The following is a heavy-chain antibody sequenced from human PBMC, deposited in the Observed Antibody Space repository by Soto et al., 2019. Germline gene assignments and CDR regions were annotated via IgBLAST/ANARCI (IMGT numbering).Heavy chain of an antibody. CDR1: GFTFSCCA. V-gene: IGHV3-23*01. CDR2: IHGDGDYI. CDR3: VKNRGAGSLSNWSFAS. Sequence: EVQLLESGGGLVQPGGSLRLSCAASGFTFSCCAMSWVRQAPGKGLDYVSTIHGDGDYIHYSDSVKGRFTISRDNSRNTLYLQINSLRADDTDVYYCVKNRGAGSLSNWSFASLGRGSLVTVSS. J-gene: IGHJ2*01. D-gene: IGHD1-26*01.